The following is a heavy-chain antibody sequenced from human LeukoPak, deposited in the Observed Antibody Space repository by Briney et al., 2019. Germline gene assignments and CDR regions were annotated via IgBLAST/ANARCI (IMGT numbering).Heavy chain of an antibody. CDR3: ARSQYYLDS. CDR2: IGSSGTTI. Sequence: GGSLRLSRAASGFTFSSYEMNWVRQAPGKGLEWVSYIGSSGTTIYYADSVKGRFTISRDNAKNSMYLQMNSLRAEDTAVYFCARSQYYLDSWGQGTLVTVSS. J-gene: IGHJ4*02. V-gene: IGHV3-48*03. CDR1: GFTFSSYE.